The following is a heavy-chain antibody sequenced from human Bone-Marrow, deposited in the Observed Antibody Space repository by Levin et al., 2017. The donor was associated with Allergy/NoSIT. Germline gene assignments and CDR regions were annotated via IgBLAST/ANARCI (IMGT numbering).Heavy chain of an antibody. J-gene: IGHJ6*02. CDR2: ISSNGGST. V-gene: IGHV3-64D*06. CDR3: VKGFTHYYGSGSSGDYYYYGMDV. CDR1: GFTFSSYA. D-gene: IGHD3-10*01. Sequence: HPGESLKISCSASGFTFSSYAMHWVRQAPGKGLEYVSAISSNGGSTYYADSVKGRFTISRDNSKNTLYLQMSSLRAEDTAVYHCVKGFTHYYGSGSSGDYYYYGMDVWGQGTTVTVSS.